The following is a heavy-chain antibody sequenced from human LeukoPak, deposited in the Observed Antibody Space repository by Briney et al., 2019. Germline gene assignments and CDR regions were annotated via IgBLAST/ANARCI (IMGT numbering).Heavy chain of an antibody. CDR1: GGSISSYY. J-gene: IGHJ3*02. Sequence: SETLSLTCTVSGGSISSYYWSWIRQPPGKGLEWIGYIYYSGSTNYNPSPKSRVTISVDTSKNQFSLKLSSVTAADTAVYYCARDAGYSYGSEVAFDIWGQGTMVTVSS. V-gene: IGHV4-59*01. CDR2: IYYSGST. D-gene: IGHD5-18*01. CDR3: ARDAGYSYGSEVAFDI.